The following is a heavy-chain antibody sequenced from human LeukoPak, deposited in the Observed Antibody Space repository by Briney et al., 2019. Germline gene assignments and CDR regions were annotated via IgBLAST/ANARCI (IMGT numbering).Heavy chain of an antibody. J-gene: IGHJ5*02. CDR1: GYTFTGYC. Sequence: GASVKVSCKASGYTFTGYCMHWVRQAPGQGLEWRGWTNPNSGGTNYAQKFQGRVTMTRDTSISTAYMELSRLRSDCTAVYYWARDRGAARAEEWFDAWGQGTLVTVSS. D-gene: IGHD6-6*01. CDR3: ARDRGAARAEEWFDA. V-gene: IGHV1-2*02. CDR2: TNPNSGGT.